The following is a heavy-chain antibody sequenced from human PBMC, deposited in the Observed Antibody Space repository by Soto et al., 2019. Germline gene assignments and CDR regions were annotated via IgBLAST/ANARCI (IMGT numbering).Heavy chain of an antibody. J-gene: IGHJ4*02. CDR2: INPYDGNT. D-gene: IGHD2-2*01. V-gene: IGHV1-18*04. CDR1: GYTFSNYG. CDR3: VTPATRDY. Sequence: QVHLVQSGAEVKKSGASVKVSCTTSGYTFSNYGISWVRQAPGQGLEWMGWINPYDGNTNYAQKFQGRVAMTTDTSTSTAYMEVKSLTSNDTAVYYCVTPATRDYWGQGTLVSVSS.